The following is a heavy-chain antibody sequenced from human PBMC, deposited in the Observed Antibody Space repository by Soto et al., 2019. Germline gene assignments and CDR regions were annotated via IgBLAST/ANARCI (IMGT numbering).Heavy chain of an antibody. Sequence: PGGSLRLSCAASGFTFSSYAMSWVRQAPGKGLEWVGRTRNKANSYTTEYAASVKGRFTISRDDSKNSLYLQMNSLKTEDTAVYYCASGTNGAFFVYWGQGILVTVSS. CDR1: GFTFSSYA. V-gene: IGHV3-72*01. CDR2: TRNKANSYTT. J-gene: IGHJ4*02. D-gene: IGHD2-8*01. CDR3: ASGTNGAFFVY.